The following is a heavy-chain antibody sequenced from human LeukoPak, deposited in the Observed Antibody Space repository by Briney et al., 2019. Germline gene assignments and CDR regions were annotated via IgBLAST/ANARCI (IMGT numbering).Heavy chain of an antibody. CDR3: AREERFLQWPYYNGMDV. V-gene: IGHV3-30-3*01. D-gene: IGHD3-3*01. CDR1: GFTSSRYA. CDR2: ISYDGINK. J-gene: IGHJ6*02. Sequence: GGSLRLSCAASGFTSSRYAMHWVRQAPGKGLEWVAVISYDGINKYYADSVKGRFTMSRDNSKNTLSLQMNSLRAEDTAVYYCAREERFLQWPYYNGMDVWGQGTTVTVSS.